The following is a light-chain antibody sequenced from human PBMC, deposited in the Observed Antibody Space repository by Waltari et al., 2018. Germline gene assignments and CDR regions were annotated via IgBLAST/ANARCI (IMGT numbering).Light chain of an antibody. V-gene: IGLV3-27*01. CDR2: KDS. CDR3: YSAADNSLV. CDR1: VLAKKY. Sequence: SYELTQPSSVSVSPGQTARITCSGDVLAKKYARWFQQKPGQAPLVVIYKDSERPSGIPERFSGSSSVTTVTLTVSGAQVDDEADYYCYSAADNSLVFGGGTKLTVL. J-gene: IGLJ2*01.